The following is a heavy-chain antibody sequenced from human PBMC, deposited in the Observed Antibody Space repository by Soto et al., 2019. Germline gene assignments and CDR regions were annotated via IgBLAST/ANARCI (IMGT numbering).Heavy chain of an antibody. Sequence: GESLKISCAASGFTFSSYGMHWVRQAPGKGLEWVAVIWYDGSNKYYADSVKGRFTISRDNSKNTLYLQMNSLRAEDTAVYYCARDPIAVAGNHYYMDVWGKGTTVTVSS. CDR3: ARDPIAVAGNHYYMDV. D-gene: IGHD6-19*01. J-gene: IGHJ6*03. CDR2: IWYDGSNK. V-gene: IGHV3-33*01. CDR1: GFTFSSYG.